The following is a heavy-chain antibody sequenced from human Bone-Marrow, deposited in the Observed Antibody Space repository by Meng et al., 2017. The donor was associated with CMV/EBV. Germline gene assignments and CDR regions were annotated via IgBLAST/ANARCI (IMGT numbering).Heavy chain of an antibody. V-gene: IGHV3-30-3*01. D-gene: IGHD5-18*01. J-gene: IGHJ4*02. Sequence: VPLVDSGGGVVQPAMSLSFSGAALGFTVSSYARHWVRQAPGKGLEWVEVISYDGSNKYYADSVKGRFTISRDNSKNTLYLQMNSLRAEDTAVYYCARDEEDTAMLIGYWGQGTLVTVSS. CDR3: ARDEEDTAMLIGY. CDR2: ISYDGSNK. CDR1: GFTVSSYA.